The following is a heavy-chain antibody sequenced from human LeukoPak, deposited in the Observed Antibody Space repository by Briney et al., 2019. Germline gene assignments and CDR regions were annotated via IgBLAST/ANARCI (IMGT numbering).Heavy chain of an antibody. Sequence: GGSLRLSSAASGFTFSSYSMNWVRPAPGKGLEWVSSISSSSSYIYYADSVKGRVTTSRDNAKNSLYLQMNSQRAEDTAVYYCARDQYYYASGSYSHFDFWGQGALVTVSS. D-gene: IGHD3-10*01. CDR2: ISSSSSYI. CDR3: ARDQYYYASGSYSHFDF. V-gene: IGHV3-21*01. J-gene: IGHJ4*02. CDR1: GFTFSSYS.